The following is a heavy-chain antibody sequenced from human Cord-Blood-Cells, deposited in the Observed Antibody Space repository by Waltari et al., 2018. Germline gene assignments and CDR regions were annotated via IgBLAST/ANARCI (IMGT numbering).Heavy chain of an antibody. CDR2: IYHSGST. CDR1: GYYISSGSY. CDR3: ARGEGNYGFYYFDY. J-gene: IGHJ4*02. D-gene: IGHD4-17*01. Sequence: QVQLQESGPGLVKPSETLSLTCAVSGYYISSGSYWGWIRQPPGKGLEWIGSIYHSGSTYSNPSLKSRVTISVDTSKNQFSLKLSSVTAADTAVYYCARGEGNYGFYYFDYWGQGTLVTVSS. V-gene: IGHV4-38-2*01.